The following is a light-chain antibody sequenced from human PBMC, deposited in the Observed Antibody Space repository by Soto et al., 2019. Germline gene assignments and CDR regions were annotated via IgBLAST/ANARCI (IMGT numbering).Light chain of an antibody. V-gene: IGKV3-20*01. CDR2: GAS. CDR1: QSVSNNY. Sequence: EIVLTQSPATLSLSPGERATLSCRASQSVSNNYLAWYQQKPGQAPRLLIYGASNRATGIPDRFSGSGSGTDFTLTISSPQPDDFATYYCQQYHSSWTFDQGTKVDIK. CDR3: QQYHSSWT. J-gene: IGKJ1*01.